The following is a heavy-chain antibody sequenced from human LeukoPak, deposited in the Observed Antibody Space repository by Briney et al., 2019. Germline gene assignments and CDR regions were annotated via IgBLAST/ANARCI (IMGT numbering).Heavy chain of an antibody. CDR1: GFTFSSYA. CDR3: ARVSYGFDY. J-gene: IGHJ4*02. D-gene: IGHD1-26*01. CDR2: ISYDGSNK. V-gene: IGHV3-30*04. Sequence: GGSLRLSCAASGFTFSSYAMHWVRQAPGKGLEWVAVISYDGSNKYYADSVKGRFTISRDNSKNTLYLQMNSLRAEDTAVYYCARVSYGFDYWGQGTLVTVSS.